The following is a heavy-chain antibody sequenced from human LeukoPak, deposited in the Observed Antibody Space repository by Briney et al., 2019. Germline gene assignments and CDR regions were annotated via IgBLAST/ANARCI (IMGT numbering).Heavy chain of an antibody. CDR3: ARERREGRWFGEPPTNYFDY. D-gene: IGHD3-10*01. J-gene: IGHJ4*02. Sequence: SQTLSLTCAISGDSVSSNSAAWNWIRQSPSRGLEWLGRTYYRSKWYNDYAVSVKSRITINPDTSKNQFSLQLNSVTPEDTAVYYCARERREGRWFGEPPTNYFDYWGQGTLVTVSS. V-gene: IGHV6-1*01. CDR2: TYYRSKWYN. CDR1: GDSVSSNSAA.